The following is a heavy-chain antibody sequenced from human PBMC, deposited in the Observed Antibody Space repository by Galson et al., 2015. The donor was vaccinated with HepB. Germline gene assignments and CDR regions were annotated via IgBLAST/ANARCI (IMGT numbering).Heavy chain of an antibody. Sequence: SESLSLTCTVSGGSISSYYWSWIRQPPGKGLEWIGYIYYSGSTNYNPSLKSRVTISVDTSKNQFSLKLSSVTAADTAVYYCAGGDIVVVPAAILRYGMDVWGQGTTVTVSS. CDR3: AGGDIVVVPAAILRYGMDV. D-gene: IGHD2-2*01. CDR2: IYYSGST. V-gene: IGHV4-59*01. J-gene: IGHJ6*02. CDR1: GGSISSYY.